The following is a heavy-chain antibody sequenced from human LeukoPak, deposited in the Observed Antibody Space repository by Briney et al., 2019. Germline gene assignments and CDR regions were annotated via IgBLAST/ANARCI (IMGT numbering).Heavy chain of an antibody. V-gene: IGHV3-23*01. CDR3: TELGITMIGGV. D-gene: IGHD3-10*02. Sequence: GGSLRLSCAASGFIFSSYGMSWVRQAPGKGLEWVSAISGSGGSTYYADSVKGRFTISRGNAKNSLYLQMNSLRAEDTAVYYCTELGITMIGGVWGKGTTVTISS. J-gene: IGHJ6*04. CDR2: ISGSGGST. CDR1: GFIFSSYG.